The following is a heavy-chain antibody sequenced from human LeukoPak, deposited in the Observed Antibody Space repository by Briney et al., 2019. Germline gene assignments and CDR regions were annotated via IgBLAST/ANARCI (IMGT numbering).Heavy chain of an antibody. D-gene: IGHD7-27*01. CDR1: GGSISSYY. Sequence: SETLSLTCTVSGGSISSYYWSWIRQPPGKGLEWIGYIYTSGSTNYNPSLKSRVTISVDTSKNQFSLKLSSVTAADTAVYYCASPGERDYFDYWGQGTLVTVSS. CDR3: ASPGERDYFDY. V-gene: IGHV4-4*09. J-gene: IGHJ4*02. CDR2: IYTSGST.